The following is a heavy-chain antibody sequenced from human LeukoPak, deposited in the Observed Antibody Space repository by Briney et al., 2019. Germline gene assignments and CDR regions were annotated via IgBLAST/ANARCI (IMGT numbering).Heavy chain of an antibody. CDR1: GFTFSSYA. CDR3: VRGGASTWS. CDR2: ISYDGRNK. D-gene: IGHD2-15*01. Sequence: PGGSLRLSCEASGFTFSSYAMHWVRQAPGQGLEWVTVISYDGRNKYYVDSVKGRFTISRDDAKNTLYLQMNSLRAEDTAVYYCVRGGASTWSWGQGTLVTVSS. J-gene: IGHJ5*02. V-gene: IGHV3-30*04.